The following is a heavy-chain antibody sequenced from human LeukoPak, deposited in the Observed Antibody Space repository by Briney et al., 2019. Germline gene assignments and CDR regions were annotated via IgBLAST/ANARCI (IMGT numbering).Heavy chain of an antibody. Sequence: GGSLRLSCAASGFSFSSYSMNWVRQAPGKGLEWVSSISSSDYIYYADSVKGRFTISRDNAKNSLYLQMNSLSAEDTAVYYCARVEAALANWGQGTLVTVSS. J-gene: IGHJ4*02. CDR1: GFSFSSYS. V-gene: IGHV3-21*01. CDR2: ISSSDYI. D-gene: IGHD6-13*01. CDR3: ARVEAALAN.